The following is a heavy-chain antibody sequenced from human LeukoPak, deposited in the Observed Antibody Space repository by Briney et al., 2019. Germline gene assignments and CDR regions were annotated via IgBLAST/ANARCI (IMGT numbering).Heavy chain of an antibody. V-gene: IGHV4-39*07. Sequence: SETLSLTCTVSGGSISSSSYYWGWIRQPPGKGLEWIGGIYYSGSTYYNPSLKSRVTISVDRSKNQFSLKLSSVTAADTAVYYFARVPPDSSGYEWFDPWGQGTLVTASS. CDR3: ARVPPDSSGYEWFDP. J-gene: IGHJ5*02. CDR1: GGSISSSSYY. CDR2: IYYSGST. D-gene: IGHD3-22*01.